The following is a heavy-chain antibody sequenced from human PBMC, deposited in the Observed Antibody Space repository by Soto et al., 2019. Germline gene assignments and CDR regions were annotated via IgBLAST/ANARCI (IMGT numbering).Heavy chain of an antibody. D-gene: IGHD2-2*01. Sequence: QVQLVESGGGLVKPGGSLRLSCAASGFTFSDYYMSWIRQAPGKGLEWVSYISSSSSYTNYADSVKSRFTISRDNAKNSLYLQMNSLRAEDTAVYYCARVMGEYQLLAPVFDYWGQGTLVTVSS. V-gene: IGHV3-11*06. CDR3: ARVMGEYQLLAPVFDY. J-gene: IGHJ4*02. CDR1: GFTFSDYY. CDR2: ISSSSSYT.